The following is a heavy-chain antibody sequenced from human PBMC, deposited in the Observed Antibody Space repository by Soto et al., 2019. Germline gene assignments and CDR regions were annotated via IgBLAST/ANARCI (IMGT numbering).Heavy chain of an antibody. CDR2: INHRGST. CDR3: ARGAFSSRGMDV. D-gene: IGHD6-19*01. V-gene: IGHV4-34*01. Sequence: SETLSLTCTVYGGSFSFYYWTWIRQPPGKGLEWIGEINHRGSTNYNPSLTSRVTISVDTSKNQFALKLKSVTAADTSLYYCARGAFSSRGMDVWGQGTTVTVSS. J-gene: IGHJ6*02. CDR1: GGSFSFYY.